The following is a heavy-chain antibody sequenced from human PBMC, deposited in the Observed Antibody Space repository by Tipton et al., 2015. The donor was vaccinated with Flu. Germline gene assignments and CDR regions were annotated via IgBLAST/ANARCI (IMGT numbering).Heavy chain of an antibody. J-gene: IGHJ5*02. CDR2: IYTSGST. D-gene: IGHD1-26*01. CDR3: ARETAVWGAGWFDP. V-gene: IGHV4-4*07. Sequence: LRLSCTVSGGSISSYYWSWIRQPAGKGLEWIGRIYTSGSTNYNPSLKSRVTMSVDTSKNQFSLKLSSVTAADTAVYYCARETAVWGAGWFDPWGQGTLVTVSS. CDR1: GGSISSYY.